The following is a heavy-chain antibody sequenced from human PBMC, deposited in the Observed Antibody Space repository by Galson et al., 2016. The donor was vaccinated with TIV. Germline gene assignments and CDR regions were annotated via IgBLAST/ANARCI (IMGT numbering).Heavy chain of an antibody. J-gene: IGHJ6*03. CDR1: GGSIRSQS. D-gene: IGHD3-10*01. V-gene: IGHV4-4*07. CDR3: AREKVWGGREAGSEAFPYSFFMDV. Sequence: ETLSLTCTVSGGSIRSQSWSWIRQPAGKGLEWIGRIGVSGNTDYSPSLKSRVTMSQDTSNNQFSIRLISLTAADTAVYYCAREKVWGGREAGSEAFPYSFFMDVWGKGTTVTISS. CDR2: IGVSGNT.